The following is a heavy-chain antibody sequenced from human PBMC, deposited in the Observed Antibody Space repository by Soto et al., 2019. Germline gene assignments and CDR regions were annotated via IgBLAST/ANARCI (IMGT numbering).Heavy chain of an antibody. CDR2: ISSGSVYS. J-gene: IGHJ3*01. V-gene: IGHV3-21*02. D-gene: IGHD1-26*01. CDR1: GFRFNTYS. CDR3: ARGLGHCTDGACSESHSAFDV. Sequence: EVQLVESGGGLVKPGGSLRLSCVASGFRFNTYSMAWVRQAPGRGLEYVSSISSGSVYSYYTESVEGRFTISRDNAKNSLYLQMNSLSADDTAVYYCARGLGHCTDGACSESHSAFDVWGQGMMVTVSS.